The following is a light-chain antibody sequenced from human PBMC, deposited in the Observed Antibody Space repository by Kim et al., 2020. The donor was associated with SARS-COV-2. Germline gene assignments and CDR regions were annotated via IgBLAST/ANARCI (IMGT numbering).Light chain of an antibody. J-gene: IGLJ1*01. CDR3: ATWDDILNGHV. CDR2: YDD. Sequence: RVTLSCSRSSSDSGNNDVTWYQQLPGKAPKLLIFYDDLWPSGVSDRFSASKSGTSASLAISGLQSEDEADYYCATWDDILNGHVFGTGTKVTVL. V-gene: IGLV1-36*01. CDR1: SSDSGNND.